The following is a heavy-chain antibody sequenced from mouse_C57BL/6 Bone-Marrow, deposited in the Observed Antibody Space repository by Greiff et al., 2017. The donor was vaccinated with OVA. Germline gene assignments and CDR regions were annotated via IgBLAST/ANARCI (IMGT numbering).Heavy chain of an antibody. CDR2: IHPNSGST. CDR3: ASVYYDYDEGPWCAY. CDR1: GYTFTSYW. V-gene: IGHV1-64*01. Sequence: QVQLQQSGAELVKPGASVKLSCKASGYTFTSYWMHWVKQRPGQGLEWIGMIHPNSGSTNYNEKFKSKATLTVDKSSSTAYMQLSSLTSEDSAVYYCASVYYDYDEGPWCAYWGQGTLVTVSA. D-gene: IGHD2-4*01. J-gene: IGHJ3*01.